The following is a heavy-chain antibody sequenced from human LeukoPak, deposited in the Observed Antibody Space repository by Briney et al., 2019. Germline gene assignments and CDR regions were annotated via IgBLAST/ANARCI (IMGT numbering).Heavy chain of an antibody. CDR3: ARLTTYSHTYSSDY. D-gene: IGHD3-22*01. Sequence: SQTLSLTCTVSGGSIGSGDYYRSWIRQPPGKGLEWIGYIFYTGSAYYNPSLKSRPTISVDTSKNQFSLMFNSVTAADTAVYYCARLTTYSHTYSSDYWGQGALVTVSS. CDR2: IFYTGSA. V-gene: IGHV4-30-4*01. CDR1: GGSIGSGDYY. J-gene: IGHJ4*02.